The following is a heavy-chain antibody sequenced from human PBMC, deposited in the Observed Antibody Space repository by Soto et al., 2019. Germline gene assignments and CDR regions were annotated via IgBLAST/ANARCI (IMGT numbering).Heavy chain of an antibody. V-gene: IGHV3-48*03. CDR1: GFTFSSYE. J-gene: IGHJ6*02. CDR2: ISSSGSTI. D-gene: IGHD3-3*01. CDR3: AGPMYYFWSGYYYGMDV. Sequence: GGSLRLSCAASGFTFSSYEMNWVRQAPGKGLEWVSYISSSGSTIYYADSVKGRFTISRDNAKNSLYLQMNSLRAEDTAVYYCAGPMYYFWSGYYYGMDVWGQGTTVTVSS.